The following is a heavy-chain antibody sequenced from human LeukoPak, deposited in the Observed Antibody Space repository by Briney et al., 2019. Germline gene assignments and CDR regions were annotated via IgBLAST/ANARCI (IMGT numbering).Heavy chain of an antibody. Sequence: SVKVSCKASGGTFSSYAISWVRQAPGQGLEWMGGIIPIFGTANYAQKFQGRVTITADESTSTAYMELSSLRSEETAVYYCASAYCSSTSCYLKYYYYYMDVWGKGTTVTVSS. V-gene: IGHV1-69*13. CDR3: ASAYCSSTSCYLKYYYYYMDV. CDR1: GGTFSSYA. CDR2: IIPIFGTA. J-gene: IGHJ6*03. D-gene: IGHD2-2*01.